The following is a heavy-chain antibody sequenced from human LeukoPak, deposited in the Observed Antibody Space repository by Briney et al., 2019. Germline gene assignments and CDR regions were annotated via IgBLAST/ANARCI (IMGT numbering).Heavy chain of an antibody. J-gene: IGHJ4*02. CDR1: GFTFSSYA. CDR3: AKGGGYSYVYVAY. CDR2: ITGGGGGT. V-gene: IGHV3-23*01. D-gene: IGHD5-18*01. Sequence: PGGSPRLSCAASGFTFSSYAMNWVRQAPGKGLEWVSGITGGGGGTYYADSVKGRFTISRDNSKSTLYLQMNSLRAEDTAVYYCAKGGGYSYVYVAYWGQGTLVTVSS.